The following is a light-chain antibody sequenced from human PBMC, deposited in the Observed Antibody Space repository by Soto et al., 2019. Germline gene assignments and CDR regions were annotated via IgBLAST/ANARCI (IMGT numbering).Light chain of an antibody. V-gene: IGKV3-20*01. J-gene: IGKJ4*01. CDR3: QQYGSSPTHT. Sequence: EIVLTQSPGTLSLSPGERATLSCRASQSVSSSYLAWYQQKPGQAPRLLIYGASSRATGIPDRFSGSGSGTDFTLNISRLELEDIAVYYGQQYGSSPTHTLGGGTKVDIK. CDR2: GAS. CDR1: QSVSSSY.